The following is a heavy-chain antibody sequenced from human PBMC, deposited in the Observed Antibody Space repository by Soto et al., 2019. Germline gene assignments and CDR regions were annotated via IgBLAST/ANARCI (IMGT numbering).Heavy chain of an antibody. CDR1: GGSVSSGGSF. CDR2: ISYSGNT. V-gene: IGHV4-61*08. CDR3: ARGQNWNYAS. D-gene: IGHD1-1*01. J-gene: IGHJ4*02. Sequence: QVQLQASGPGLVKPSETLSLSCTVSGGSVSSGGSFWTWIRQPPGKGLEWIGYISYSGNTNYNSSLTSRVTISVDTSKQQFSLKLISVTAADTAVYYCARGQNWNYASWGQGTLVTVSS.